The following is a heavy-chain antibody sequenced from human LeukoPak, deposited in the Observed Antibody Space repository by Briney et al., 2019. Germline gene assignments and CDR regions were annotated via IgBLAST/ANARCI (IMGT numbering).Heavy chain of an antibody. CDR1: GFPFTHYA. J-gene: IGHJ3*02. V-gene: IGHV3-30-3*01. Sequence: GGSLRLSCAASGFPFTHYAMHWVRQAPGKGLEWVSLISYDGTNQYYSDPVKGRFTISRDNSKNTLYLQMSSLKTEDTAVYYCAREGTYASDIWGQGTMVTVSS. CDR2: ISYDGTNQ. D-gene: IGHD1-1*01. CDR3: AREGTYASDI.